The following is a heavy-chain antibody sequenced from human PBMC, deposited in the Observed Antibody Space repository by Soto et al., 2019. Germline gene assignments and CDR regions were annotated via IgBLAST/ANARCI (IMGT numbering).Heavy chain of an antibody. J-gene: IGHJ6*02. V-gene: IGHV3-7*01. D-gene: IGHD3-3*01. CDR2: IKQDGSEK. Sequence: PGGSLRLSCAASGFTFSSYWMSWVRQAPGKGLEWVANIKQDGSEKYYVDSVKGRFTISRDNAKNSLYLQMNSLRAEDTAVYYCARGAGSGYYGQGPFYGMDVWGQGTTVTVSS. CDR3: ARGAGSGYYGQGPFYGMDV. CDR1: GFTFSSYW.